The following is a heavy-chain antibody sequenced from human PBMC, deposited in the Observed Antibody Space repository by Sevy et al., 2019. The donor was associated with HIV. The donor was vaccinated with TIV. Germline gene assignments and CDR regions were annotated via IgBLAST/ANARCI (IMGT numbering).Heavy chain of an antibody. J-gene: IGHJ4*02. D-gene: IGHD4-17*01. CDR2: ISSSSNHI. CDR1: GFTFGNYH. Sequence: GGSLRLSCAASGFTFGNYHMNWVRQAAGNGLEWISYISSSSNHIYYADSVKGRFTISRDNAKKLLFLQMNSLRDEDTAVYFCARGGHWDPDYCDSLYWGQGVLVTVSS. V-gene: IGHV3-48*02. CDR3: ARGGHWDPDYCDSLY.